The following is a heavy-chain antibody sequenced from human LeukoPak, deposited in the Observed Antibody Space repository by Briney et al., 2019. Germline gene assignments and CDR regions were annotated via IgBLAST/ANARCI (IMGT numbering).Heavy chain of an antibody. D-gene: IGHD1-14*01. CDR1: GFTFSSYG. V-gene: IGHV3-33*06. J-gene: IGHJ6*03. Sequence: GRSLRLSCAASGFTFSSYGMQWVRQAPGKGLEWVSLIWYDGSNKYYADSVKGRFTISRDNSKNTLCLQMNSLRAEDTAVYYCAKGTGHYYYYMDVWGKGATVTVSS. CDR2: IWYDGSNK. CDR3: AKGTGHYYYYMDV.